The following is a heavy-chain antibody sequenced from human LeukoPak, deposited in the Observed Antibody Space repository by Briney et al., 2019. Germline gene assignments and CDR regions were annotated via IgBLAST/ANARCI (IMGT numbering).Heavy chain of an antibody. J-gene: IGHJ5*02. CDR1: GGSISSHN. CDR3: ARGEAYDFWSGYYYNWFDP. V-gene: IGHV4-59*11. D-gene: IGHD3-3*01. Sequence: PSETLSLTCTVSGGSISSHNWSWIRQPPGKGLEWIGYIYYSGSTNYNPSLKSRVTISVDTSKNQFSLKLSSVTAADTAVYYCARGEAYDFWSGYYYNWFDPWGQGTLVTVSS. CDR2: IYYSGST.